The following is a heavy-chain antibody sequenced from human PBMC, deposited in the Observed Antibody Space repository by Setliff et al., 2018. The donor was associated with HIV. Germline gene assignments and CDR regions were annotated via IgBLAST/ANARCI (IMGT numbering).Heavy chain of an antibody. Sequence: ASVKVSCKASGYTFTSYDINWVRQATGQGLEWMGWMNPNSGNTGYVQKFQGRVTITTDESTSTAYMELSSLRSEDTAVYYCARDRTYSPSAFDIWGQGTTVTVSS. V-gene: IGHV1-8*01. CDR2: MNPNSGNT. CDR3: ARDRTYSPSAFDI. J-gene: IGHJ3*02. CDR1: GYTFTSYD. D-gene: IGHD6-13*01.